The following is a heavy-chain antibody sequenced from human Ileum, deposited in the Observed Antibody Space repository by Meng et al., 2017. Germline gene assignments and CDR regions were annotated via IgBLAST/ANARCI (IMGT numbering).Heavy chain of an antibody. CDR2: TYYNSKWYN. V-gene: IGHV6-1*01. Sequence: QVHLQQSGPGLMKPSQTLSLTCDISGESVSNGGMNWIRQAPSRGLEWLGRTYYNSKWYNDYAKSQKSRMIINPETSKNQFSLQLNSVTPEDTAVYYCARGWAATGFDYWGQGSLVTVSS. CDR1: GESVSNGG. D-gene: IGHD6-13*01. J-gene: IGHJ4*02. CDR3: ARGWAATGFDY.